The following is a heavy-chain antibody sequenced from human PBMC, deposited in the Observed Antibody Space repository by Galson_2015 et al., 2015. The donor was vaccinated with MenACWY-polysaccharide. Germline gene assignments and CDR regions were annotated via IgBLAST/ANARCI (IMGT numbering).Heavy chain of an antibody. CDR3: ARMLRPYGTFDS. J-gene: IGHJ4*02. CDR2: IDWDDDK. V-gene: IGHV2-70*11. CDR1: GFSLSTGGMC. D-gene: IGHD3-10*01. Sequence: PALVKPTQTLTLTCTFSGFSLSTGGMCVSWIRQPPGKALEWLARIDWDDDKYYSTSLKTRLTIPKDTSKNQVVLTMTNMDPVDTATYYCARMLRPYGTFDSWGQGTLVTVSS.